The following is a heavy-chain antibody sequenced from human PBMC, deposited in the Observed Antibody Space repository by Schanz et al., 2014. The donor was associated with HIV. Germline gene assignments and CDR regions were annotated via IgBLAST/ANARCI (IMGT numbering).Heavy chain of an antibody. V-gene: IGHV3-9*01. CDR2: ITWNSGSK. Sequence: EVQLVESGGGLVQPGRSLRLSCAASGFTFDDYAMHWVRQAPGKGLEWVSGITWNSGSKGYADPVKGRFTISRDNAKNSLYLQMSSLRADDTAVYYCARDSGPGIYWGQGTLVTVSS. D-gene: IGHD3-10*01. CDR3: ARDSGPGIY. J-gene: IGHJ4*02. CDR1: GFTFDDYA.